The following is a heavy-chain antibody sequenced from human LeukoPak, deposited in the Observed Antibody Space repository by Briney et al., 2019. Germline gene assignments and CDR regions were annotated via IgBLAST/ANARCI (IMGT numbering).Heavy chain of an antibody. D-gene: IGHD4-17*01. CDR1: GFTFSDNY. Sequence: PGGSLRLSCAASGFTFSDNYMSWIRQAPGKGLEWVSYISGSSSYTNYVDSVKGRFTISRDNSKNTLYLQMDSLRAVDTAVYYCARDQGYGDYGLDYWGQGTLVTVSS. V-gene: IGHV3-11*06. CDR2: ISGSSSYT. CDR3: ARDQGYGDYGLDY. J-gene: IGHJ4*02.